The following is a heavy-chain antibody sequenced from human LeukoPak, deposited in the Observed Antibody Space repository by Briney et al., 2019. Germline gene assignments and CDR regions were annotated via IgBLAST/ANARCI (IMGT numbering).Heavy chain of an antibody. Sequence: QSGGSLRLSCAASGFTFSSYGMHWVRQAPGKGLEWVAVISYDGSNKYYADSVKGRFTISRDNSKNTLYLQMNSLRAEDTAVYYCARAGGSSNFDYWGQGTLVTVSS. V-gene: IGHV3-30*03. CDR1: GFTFSSYG. D-gene: IGHD1-26*01. CDR2: ISYDGSNK. J-gene: IGHJ4*02. CDR3: ARAGGSSNFDY.